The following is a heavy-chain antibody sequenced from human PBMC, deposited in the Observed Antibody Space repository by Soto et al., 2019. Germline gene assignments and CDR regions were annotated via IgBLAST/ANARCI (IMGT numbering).Heavy chain of an antibody. J-gene: IGHJ4*02. CDR2: IIPIFGTA. V-gene: IGHV1-69*06. D-gene: IGHD6-19*01. Sequence: QVQLVQSGAEVKKPGSSVKVSCKASGGTFSSYAISWMRQAPGQGLEWMGGIIPIFGTANYAQKFQGRVTITADKSTSTAYMELSSLRSEDTAVYYCARDGIAVARGPYYFDYWGQGTLVTVSS. CDR3: ARDGIAVARGPYYFDY. CDR1: GGTFSSYA.